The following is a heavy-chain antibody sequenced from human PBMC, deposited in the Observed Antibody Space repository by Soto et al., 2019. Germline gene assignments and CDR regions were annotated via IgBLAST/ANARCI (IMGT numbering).Heavy chain of an antibody. CDR1: GFAFRNFP. Sequence: QVQLVESGGGVVQPGRSLRLSCAASGFAFRNFPLHWARQAPGKGLKWVAVISEDGRNKYYADSVKGRFTISRDTSTNTVFLEMNNVRSEDAAVYYCATGQAFYYDTSRYWGQGTLVTVSS. CDR3: ATGQAFYYDTSRY. V-gene: IGHV3-30*04. CDR2: ISEDGRNK. D-gene: IGHD3-22*01. J-gene: IGHJ4*02.